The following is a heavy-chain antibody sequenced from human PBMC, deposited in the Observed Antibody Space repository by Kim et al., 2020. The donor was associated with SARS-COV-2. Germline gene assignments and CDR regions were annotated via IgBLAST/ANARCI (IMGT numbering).Heavy chain of an antibody. J-gene: IGHJ4*02. CDR2: SGSK. V-gene: IGHV3-23*01. Sequence: SGSKYNADSVKGRFTSARDNAKNTLYLQMNSLRAEDTAVYYCAKDERGYWGQGTLVTVSS. CDR3: AKDERGY.